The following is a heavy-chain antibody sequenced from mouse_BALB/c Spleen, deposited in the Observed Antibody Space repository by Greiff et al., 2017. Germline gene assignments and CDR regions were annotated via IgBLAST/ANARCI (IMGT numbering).Heavy chain of an antibody. Sequence: EVKLVESGGGLVKPGGSLKLSCAASGFTFSDYYMYWVRQTPEKRLEWVATISDGGSYTYYPDSVKGRFTISRDNAKNNLYLQMSSLKSEDTAMYYCARADVDYWGQGTTLTVSS. CDR2: ISDGGSYT. CDR3: ARADVDY. J-gene: IGHJ2*01. CDR1: GFTFSDYY. V-gene: IGHV5-4*02.